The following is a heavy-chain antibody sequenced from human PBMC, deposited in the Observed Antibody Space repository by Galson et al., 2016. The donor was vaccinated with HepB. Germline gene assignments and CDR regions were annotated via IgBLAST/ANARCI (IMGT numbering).Heavy chain of an antibody. CDR3: AKDVHYDFWSALHNYFEY. V-gene: IGHV3-23*01. Sequence: SLRLSCAASGFTFSSYAMSLVRQAPGKGLEWVSAISGNGDSIYYADSVRGRFTISRDNSKNTLFLQINSLRAEDTAVFYCAKDVHYDFWSALHNYFEYWGQGTLVTVSS. CDR2: ISGNGDSI. CDR1: GFTFSSYA. J-gene: IGHJ4*02. D-gene: IGHD3-3*01.